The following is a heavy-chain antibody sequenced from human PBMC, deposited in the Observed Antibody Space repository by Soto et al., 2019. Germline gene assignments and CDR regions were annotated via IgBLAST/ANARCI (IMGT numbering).Heavy chain of an antibody. CDR1: GYTFTGYA. Sequence: ASVKVSCTASGYTFTGYARHWVRQAPGQRLEWMGWINAGNGNTKYSQKFQGRVTITRDTSASTAYMELSSLRSEDTAVYYCARAVAVPADFDYWGRGTLVTVSS. J-gene: IGHJ4*02. CDR3: ARAVAVPADFDY. D-gene: IGHD6-19*01. V-gene: IGHV1-3*01. CDR2: INAGNGNT.